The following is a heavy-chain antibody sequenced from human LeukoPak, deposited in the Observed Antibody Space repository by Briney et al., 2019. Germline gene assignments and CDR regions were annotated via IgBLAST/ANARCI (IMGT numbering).Heavy chain of an antibody. CDR2: VYNSGGT. CDR3: ARASVLLSADY. D-gene: IGHD3-16*01. J-gene: IGHJ4*02. V-gene: IGHV4-59*01. Sequence: SETLSLTCAVYGGSFSGYYWSWIRQSPGKGLEWIGYVYNSGGTKYNPSLTSRLTISVDTSKNQFSRTLSSVTAADTAVYYCARASVLLSADYWGQGTLVTVSS. CDR1: GGSFSGYY.